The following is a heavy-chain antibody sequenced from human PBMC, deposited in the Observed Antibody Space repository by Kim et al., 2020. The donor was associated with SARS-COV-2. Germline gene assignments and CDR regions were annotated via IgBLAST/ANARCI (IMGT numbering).Heavy chain of an antibody. J-gene: IGHJ4*02. V-gene: IGHV4-4*07. CDR2: IYTSGST. Sequence: SETLSLTCTVSGGSISSYYWSWIRQPAGKGLEWIGRIYTSGSTNYNPSLKSRVTMSVDTSKNQFSLKLSSVTAADTAVYYCARDTPYYDILTGYSHLFDYWGQGTLVTVSS. CDR3: ARDTPYYDILTGYSHLFDY. D-gene: IGHD3-9*01. CDR1: GGSISSYY.